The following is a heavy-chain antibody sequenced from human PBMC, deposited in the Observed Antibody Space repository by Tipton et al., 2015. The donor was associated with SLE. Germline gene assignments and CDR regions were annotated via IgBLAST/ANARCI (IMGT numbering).Heavy chain of an antibody. CDR3: AKEAGIAAAGGYFDY. CDR2: ISWNSGSI. J-gene: IGHJ4*02. D-gene: IGHD6-13*01. V-gene: IGHV3-9*01. Sequence: SLRLSCAASGFTFDDYAMHWVRQAPGKGLEWVSGISWNSGSIGYADSVKGRSTISRDNAKNSLYLQMNSLRAEDTALYYCAKEAGIAAAGGYFDYWGQGTLVTVSS. CDR1: GFTFDDYA.